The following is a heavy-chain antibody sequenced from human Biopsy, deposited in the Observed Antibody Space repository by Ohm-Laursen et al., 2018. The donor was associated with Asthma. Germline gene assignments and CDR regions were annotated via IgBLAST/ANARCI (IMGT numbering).Heavy chain of an antibody. Sequence: TLSLICDVYPGSFSGFFWTWIRQSPGKGLEWIGETNERGVTNNNPSLKSRVIISIDTYWNRVSLKLTSVTAADTAVYYCARGPGLDVWGQGTTVTVSS. J-gene: IGHJ6*02. CDR3: ARGPGLDV. V-gene: IGHV4-34*01. CDR2: TNERGVT. CDR1: PGSFSGFF.